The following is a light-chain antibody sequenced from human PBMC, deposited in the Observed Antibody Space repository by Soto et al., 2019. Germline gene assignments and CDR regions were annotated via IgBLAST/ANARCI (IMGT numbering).Light chain of an antibody. CDR3: SSYTRSTTEV. Sequence: QSVLTQPASVSGSPGQSITISCIGTSSDVGGYNYVSWYQQHPGKAPKLMLYEVSNRPSGVSNRFSGSKSGNTASLTISGLQHEDEADYYCSSYTRSTTEVFGGGTKRTVL. J-gene: IGLJ2*01. CDR2: EVS. CDR1: SSDVGGYNY. V-gene: IGLV2-14*01.